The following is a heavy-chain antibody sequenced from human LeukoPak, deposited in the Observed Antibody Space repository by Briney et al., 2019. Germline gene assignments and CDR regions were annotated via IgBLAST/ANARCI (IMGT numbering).Heavy chain of an antibody. Sequence: GASVKVSCKASGYTFTWYYIHWVRQAPGQGLEWMGRINPSGGTTSYAQKFQGRVTMTRDMSTTTVYMELSSLRPEDTAVYYCAREELHHRYFDLWGRGTLVTVSS. V-gene: IGHV1-46*01. D-gene: IGHD1-7*01. CDR1: GYTFTWYY. CDR3: AREELHHRYFDL. CDR2: INPSGGTT. J-gene: IGHJ2*01.